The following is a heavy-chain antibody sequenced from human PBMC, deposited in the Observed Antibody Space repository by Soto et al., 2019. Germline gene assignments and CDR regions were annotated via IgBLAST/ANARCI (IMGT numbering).Heavy chain of an antibody. J-gene: IGHJ1*01. CDR2: IYPGDSDT. CDR1: GYSFTSYW. D-gene: IGHD3-22*01. V-gene: IGHV5-51*01. CDR3: ARHDDYYYDSSGYYGYFQH. Sequence: GGSLRLSCAASGYSFTSYWIDWVRQMPGKGLEWMGIIYPGDSDTRYSPSFQGQVTISADKSISTAYLQWSSLKASDTAMYYCARHDDYYYDSSGYYGYFQHWGQGTLVTVSS.